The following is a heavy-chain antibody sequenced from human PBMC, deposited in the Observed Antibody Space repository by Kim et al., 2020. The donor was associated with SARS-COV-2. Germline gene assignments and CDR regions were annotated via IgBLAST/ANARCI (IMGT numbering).Heavy chain of an antibody. CDR1: GFTFTNYF. Sequence: ASVKVSCKASGFTFTNYFMHWVRQAPGQGLEWMGTINPSGAFTLFTQKYQGRVIITKDTSTSTVYMEVSSLRSEDTAVYFCAREAALIAAPQKNFDYLGQGTLVTVSS. CDR2: INPSGAFT. CDR3: AREAALIAAPQKNFDY. D-gene: IGHD6-25*01. V-gene: IGHV1-46*01. J-gene: IGHJ4*02.